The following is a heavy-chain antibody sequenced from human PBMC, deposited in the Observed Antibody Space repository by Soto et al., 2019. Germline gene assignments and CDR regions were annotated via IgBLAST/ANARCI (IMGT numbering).Heavy chain of an antibody. CDR3: AKDPNGDYLGAFDS. CDR1: KFTFSTYA. CDR2: ISVGGGLT. V-gene: IGHV3-23*01. J-gene: IGHJ4*02. Sequence: EVQLLESGGGLVRPGGSLRLSCGGSKFTFSTYAMTWVRQAPGKGLEWVSGISVGGGLTKYADSVKGRFTISGDNSKNTLYLQINSLRAEDTANYYCAKDPNGDYLGAFDSWGQGTLVTVSS. D-gene: IGHD4-17*01.